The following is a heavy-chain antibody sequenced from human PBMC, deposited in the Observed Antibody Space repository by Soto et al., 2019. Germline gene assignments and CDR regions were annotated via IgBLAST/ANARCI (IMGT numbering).Heavy chain of an antibody. CDR2: ISSSSSTI. J-gene: IGHJ4*02. Sequence: EVQLVESGGGLVQPGGSLRLSCAASGFTFSSYSINWVRQAPGKGLDWVSYISSSSSTIYYADSVKGRFTISRDNAKNSLYLQMNSLRAEDTAVYYCARQWLVPDYWGQGTLVTVSS. D-gene: IGHD6-19*01. V-gene: IGHV3-48*01. CDR1: GFTFSSYS. CDR3: ARQWLVPDY.